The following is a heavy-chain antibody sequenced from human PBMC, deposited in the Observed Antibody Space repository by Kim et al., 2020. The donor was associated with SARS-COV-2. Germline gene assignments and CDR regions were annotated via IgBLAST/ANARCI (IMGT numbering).Heavy chain of an antibody. CDR1: GGSITSGNDY. CDR2: VSYSGST. J-gene: IGHJ2*01. Sequence: SETLSLTCTVSGGSITSGNDYWGWLRQAPGKGLEWIGTVSYSGSTFYNPSLYNPSLESRVTFSIDTSKNQFSLKLRSVTAADTAVYYCARHLFRYYFD. V-gene: IGHV4-39*01. CDR3: ARHLFRYYFD. D-gene: IGHD1-20*01.